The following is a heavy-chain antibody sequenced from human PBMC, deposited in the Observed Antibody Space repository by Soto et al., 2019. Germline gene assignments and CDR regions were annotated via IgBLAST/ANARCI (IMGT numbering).Heavy chain of an antibody. CDR1: GYTFTGYY. CDR2: INPNSGGT. Sequence: ASVKVSCKASGYTFTGYYMHWVRQAPGQGLEWMGWINPNSGGTNYAQKFQGWVTMARDTSISTAYMELSRLRSDDTAVYYCARAEHNPDTGFDYWGQGTLVTVSS. J-gene: IGHJ4*02. V-gene: IGHV1-2*04. D-gene: IGHD2-21*01. CDR3: ARAEHNPDTGFDY.